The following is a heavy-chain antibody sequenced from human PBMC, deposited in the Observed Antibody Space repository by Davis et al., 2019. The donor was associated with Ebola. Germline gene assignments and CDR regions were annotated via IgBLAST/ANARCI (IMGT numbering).Heavy chain of an antibody. V-gene: IGHV4-34*01. CDR3: ARFLLVDYAPSWFDP. D-gene: IGHD4-17*01. J-gene: IGHJ5*02. CDR1: GGSFSGYY. Sequence: SETLSLTCAVYGGSFSGYYWSWIRQPPGKGLEWIGEINHSGSTNYNPSLKCRVTLSVDTSKNQFSLRLSSVTAADTAVYYCARFLLVDYAPSWFDPWGQGTLVTVSS. CDR2: INHSGST.